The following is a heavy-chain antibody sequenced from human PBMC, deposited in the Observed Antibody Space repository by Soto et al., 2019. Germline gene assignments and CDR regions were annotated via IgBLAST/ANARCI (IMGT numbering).Heavy chain of an antibody. V-gene: IGHV3-21*01. J-gene: IGHJ4*02. CDR1: GFTFSIYS. D-gene: IGHD3-3*01. CDR3: ARXYILDDFWSGYRKEFDY. CDR2: ISSSSSYI. Sequence: GSLRLSCVASGFTFSIYSMNWVRQAPGKGLEWVSSISSSSSYIYYADSVKGRFTISRDNAKNSLYLQMNSLRAEDTAVYYCARXYILDDFWSGYRKEFDYWGQGTLVTVSS.